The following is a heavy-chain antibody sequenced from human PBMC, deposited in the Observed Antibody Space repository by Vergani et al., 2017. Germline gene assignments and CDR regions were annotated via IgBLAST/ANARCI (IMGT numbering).Heavy chain of an antibody. CDR1: GYTFTSHY. V-gene: IGHV1-46*03. Sequence: QVQLVQSGAAVKKPGASVKVSCKASGYTFTSHYMHWVRQAPGQGLGWMGIINPSGGSTSYPQKFKGRVTMTRDTSTSPVYMELRCLRSEDTAVYYCARERCYYYSSGPGGGWRFFDYWGQGTLVTVSS. D-gene: IGHD3-22*01. CDR2: INPSGGST. CDR3: ARERCYYYSSGPGGGWRFFDY. J-gene: IGHJ4*02.